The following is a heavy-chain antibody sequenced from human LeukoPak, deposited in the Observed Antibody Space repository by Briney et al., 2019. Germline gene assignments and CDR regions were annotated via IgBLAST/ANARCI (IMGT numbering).Heavy chain of an antibody. Sequence: SETLSLTCTVSGGSISSYYWSWIRQPPGGGLEWIGYIYYSGTTNYNPSLKSRVTMSVDASKNQFSLWLTSVTAADTAVYYCARLARLALLRGVTGYHSLDVWGKGTKVTVSS. D-gene: IGHD3-10*01. CDR2: IYYSGTT. CDR1: GGSISSYY. CDR3: ARLARLALLRGVTGYHSLDV. J-gene: IGHJ6*04. V-gene: IGHV4-59*01.